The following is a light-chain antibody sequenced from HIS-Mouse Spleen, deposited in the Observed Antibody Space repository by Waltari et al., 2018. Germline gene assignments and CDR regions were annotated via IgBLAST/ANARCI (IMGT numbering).Light chain of an antibody. Sequence: DIQLTQSPSFLSASVGDRVPSTCRASQGISSYVAWYQQKPGKAPKLLSYAASTLQSGVPSRFSGSVSGTEFTLTISSLQPEDFATYYCQQLNSYPPTFGQGTKVEIK. V-gene: IGKV1-9*01. CDR3: QQLNSYPPT. CDR1: QGISSY. CDR2: AAS. J-gene: IGKJ1*01.